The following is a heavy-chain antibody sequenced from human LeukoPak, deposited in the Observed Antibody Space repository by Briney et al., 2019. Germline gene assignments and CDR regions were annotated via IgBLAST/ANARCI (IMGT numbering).Heavy chain of an antibody. CDR2: INHSGST. J-gene: IGHJ4*02. V-gene: IGHV4-38-2*02. D-gene: IGHD3-3*01. CDR1: GYSISSGYY. Sequence: SETLSPTCTVSGYSISSGYYWGWIRQPPGKGLEWIGEINHSGSTNYNPSLKSRVTISVDTSKNQFSLKLSSVTAADTAVYYCARAPYDFWSGYYGGLYFDYWGQGTLVTVSS. CDR3: ARAPYDFWSGYYGGLYFDY.